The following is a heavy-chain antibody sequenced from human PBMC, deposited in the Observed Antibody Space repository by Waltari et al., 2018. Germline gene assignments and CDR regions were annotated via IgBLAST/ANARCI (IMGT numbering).Heavy chain of an antibody. CDR1: GFTFGSYA. CDR3: VKEGVPTLGNWYFDL. Sequence: EVQLVESGGGLVQPGGSLGLSCADSGFTFGSYAMHWVRQVTGKRLEWVSAIDSAGHTSFADSVTGRFTISRENAKNSMYLQMNSLTAGDTAVYYCVKEGVPTLGNWYFDLWGRGTLVTVSS. V-gene: IGHV3-13*01. CDR2: IDSAGHT. J-gene: IGHJ2*01. D-gene: IGHD1-1*01.